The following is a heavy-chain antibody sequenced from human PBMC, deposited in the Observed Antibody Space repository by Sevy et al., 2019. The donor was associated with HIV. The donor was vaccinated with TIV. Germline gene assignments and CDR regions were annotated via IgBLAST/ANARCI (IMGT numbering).Heavy chain of an antibody. CDR1: GFTFSSYW. D-gene: IGHD5-12*01. CDR2: IKQDGSEK. CDR3: AGEVEMATTYFDY. V-gene: IGHV3-7*01. Sequence: GGSLRLSCAASGFTFSSYWMNWVRQAPGKGLEWVANIKQDGSEKYYVDPVKGRFTISGDNAKNSLYLQMNSLRAEDTAVYYWAGEVEMATTYFDYWGQGTLVTVSS. J-gene: IGHJ4*02.